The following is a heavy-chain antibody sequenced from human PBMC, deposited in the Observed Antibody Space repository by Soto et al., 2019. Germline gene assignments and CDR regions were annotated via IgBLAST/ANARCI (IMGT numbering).Heavy chain of an antibody. CDR3: ARDLPNYYDSSGYYNWFDP. J-gene: IGHJ5*02. Sequence: ASVKVSCTASGYTFTSYAMRWVRQAPGQRLEWMGWINAGNGNTKYSQKFQGRVTITRDTSASTAYMELSSLRSEDTAVYYCARDLPNYYDSSGYYNWFDPWGQGTLVTVSS. D-gene: IGHD3-22*01. CDR2: INAGNGNT. V-gene: IGHV1-3*01. CDR1: GYTFTSYA.